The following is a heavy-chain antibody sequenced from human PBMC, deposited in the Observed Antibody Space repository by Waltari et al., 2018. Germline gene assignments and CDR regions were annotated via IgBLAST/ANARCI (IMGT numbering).Heavy chain of an antibody. CDR2: INHSGST. V-gene: IGHV4-34*01. J-gene: IGHJ1*01. D-gene: IGHD6-13*01. Sequence: QVQLQQWGAGLLKPSETLSLTCAVYGGSFSGYYWSWIRQPPGKGLEWIGEINHSGSTNSNPSLESRVTISVDTSKNQFSLKLNSMTAADTAVYYCARGPRGSSSWYLAEYFQHWGQGTLVTVSS. CDR3: ARGPRGSSSWYLAEYFQH. CDR1: GGSFSGYY.